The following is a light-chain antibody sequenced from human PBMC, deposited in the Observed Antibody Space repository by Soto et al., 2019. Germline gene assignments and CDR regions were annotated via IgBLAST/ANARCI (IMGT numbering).Light chain of an antibody. CDR1: PSVSSSY. J-gene: IGKJ5*01. CDR3: QQYGSSPLIT. CDR2: GAS. Sequence: EIVLTQSPGTLSLSPGERATLSCRASPSVSSSYLAWYQQKPGQAPRLLIYGASSRATGIPDRFSGSGSGTDLTLTISRLEPEDFAVYYCQQYGSSPLITFGQGTRLEIK. V-gene: IGKV3-20*01.